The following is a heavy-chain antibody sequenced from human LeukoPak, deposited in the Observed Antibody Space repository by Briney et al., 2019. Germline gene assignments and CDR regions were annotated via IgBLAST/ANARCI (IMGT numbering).Heavy chain of an antibody. CDR2: ISSSSSTI. D-gene: IGHD2-15*01. CDR1: GFTFSDYY. J-gene: IGHJ3*02. Sequence: PGGSLRLSCAASGFTFSDYYMSWIRQAPGKGLEWVSYISSSSSTIYYADSVKGRFTISRDNAKNSLYLQMNSLRAEDTAVYYCAREGDDIVVVVAATMDDAFDIWGQGTMVTVSS. V-gene: IGHV3-11*04. CDR3: AREGDDIVVVVAATMDDAFDI.